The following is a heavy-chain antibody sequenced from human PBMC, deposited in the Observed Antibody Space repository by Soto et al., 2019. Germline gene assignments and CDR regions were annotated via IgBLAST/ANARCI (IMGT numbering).Heavy chain of an antibody. D-gene: IGHD6-13*01. Sequence: QVQLQESGPGLVKPSPTLSLTCTVSGVSISSGDYYWSWLRQPPGKGLEWIGSIYYSGSTYYNPSPKSRVTISVDTSTNQFSLKLNSVTAADTAVDYCASRHSSPYFDYWGQGTLVTVSS. CDR2: IYYSGST. V-gene: IGHV4-30-4*01. CDR1: GVSISSGDYY. J-gene: IGHJ4*02. CDR3: ASRHSSPYFDY.